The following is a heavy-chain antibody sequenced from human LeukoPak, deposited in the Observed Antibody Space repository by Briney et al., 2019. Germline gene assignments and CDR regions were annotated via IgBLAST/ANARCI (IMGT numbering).Heavy chain of an antibody. D-gene: IGHD3-22*01. CDR3: ARDLVHDSSGYYY. CDR1: GFTFSSYW. J-gene: IGHJ4*02. CDR2: IKQDGSEK. Sequence: PGGSLRLSCAASGFTFSSYWMSWVRQAPGKELEWVANIKQDGSEKYYVDSVKGRFTISRDNAKNSLDLQMNSLRAEDTAVYYCARDLVHDSSGYYYWGQGTLVTVSS. V-gene: IGHV3-7*01.